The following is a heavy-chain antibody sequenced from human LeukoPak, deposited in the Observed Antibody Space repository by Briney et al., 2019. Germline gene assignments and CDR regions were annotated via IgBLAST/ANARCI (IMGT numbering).Heavy chain of an antibody. V-gene: IGHV1-2*02. CDR3: ARAPDIVVVPAALYYTDV. CDR1: GYTFTGYY. D-gene: IGHD2-2*01. J-gene: IGHJ6*03. Sequence: GASVKVSCKASGYTFTGYYMHWVRQAPGQGLEWMGWINPNSGGTNYAQKFQGRVTMTRDTSISTAYMELSRLRSDDTAVYYCARAPDIVVVPAALYYTDVWGKGTTVTVSS. CDR2: INPNSGGT.